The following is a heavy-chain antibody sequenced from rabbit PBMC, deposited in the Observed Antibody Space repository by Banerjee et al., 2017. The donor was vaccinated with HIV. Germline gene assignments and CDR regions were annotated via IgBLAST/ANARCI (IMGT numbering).Heavy chain of an antibody. Sequence: QEQLEESGGDLVKPEGSLTLSCTASGFSFSSSYWICWVRQAPGKGLEWIACIYSGSSGSTYYASRAKGRFTISKTSSTTVTLEMTSLTAADTATYFCARLYTNGSFDLWGPGTLVTV. CDR2: IYSGSSGST. V-gene: IGHV1S45*01. J-gene: IGHJ4*01. D-gene: IGHD1-1*01. CDR1: GFSFSSSYW. CDR3: ARLYTNGSFDL.